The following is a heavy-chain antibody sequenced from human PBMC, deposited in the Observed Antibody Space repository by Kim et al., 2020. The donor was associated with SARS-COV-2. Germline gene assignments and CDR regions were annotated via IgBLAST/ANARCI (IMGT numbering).Heavy chain of an antibody. CDR3: ASLGIAAAGGFDY. D-gene: IGHD6-13*01. Sequence: GGSLRLSCAASGFTFSSYSMNWVRQAPGKGLEWVSSISSSSSYIYYADSVKGRFTISRDNAKNSLYLQMNSLRAEDTAVYYCASLGIAAAGGFDYWGQGTLVTVSS. CDR1: GFTFSSYS. V-gene: IGHV3-21*01. CDR2: ISSSSSYI. J-gene: IGHJ4*02.